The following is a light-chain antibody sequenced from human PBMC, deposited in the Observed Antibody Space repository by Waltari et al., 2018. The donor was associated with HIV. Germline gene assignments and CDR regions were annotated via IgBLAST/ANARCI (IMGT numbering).Light chain of an antibody. CDR1: SSNIGDNT. J-gene: IGLJ2*01. CDR3: STWQDGLNGVL. Sequence: QSVLTQPPSASGTFGQRVAISCSGSSSNIGDNTVTWYQQVPGAAPKLLIYNDDQRPSGVPDRFSGSKSGTSASLAINGLQSEDEGTYYCSTWQDGLNGVLFGGGTELAVL. CDR2: NDD. V-gene: IGLV1-44*01.